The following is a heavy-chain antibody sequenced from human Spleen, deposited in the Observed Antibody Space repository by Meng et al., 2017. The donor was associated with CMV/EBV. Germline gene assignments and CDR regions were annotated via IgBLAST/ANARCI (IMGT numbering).Heavy chain of an antibody. Sequence: GESLKISCAASGFTVSSKYMNWVRQAPGKGLEWVSVIYSDSSTYYADSVKGRFTISRDNSKNTLYLQMNSLRAEDTAVYSCARGKDDFWSGSFDYWGQGTLVTVSS. CDR3: ARGKDDFWSGSFDY. CDR2: IYSDSST. J-gene: IGHJ4*02. D-gene: IGHD3-3*01. V-gene: IGHV3-66*02. CDR1: GFTVSSKY.